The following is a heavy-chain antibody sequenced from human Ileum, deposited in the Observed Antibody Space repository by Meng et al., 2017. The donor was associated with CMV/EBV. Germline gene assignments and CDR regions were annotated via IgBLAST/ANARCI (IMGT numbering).Heavy chain of an antibody. CDR2: IYYSGST. D-gene: IGHD3-10*01. Sequence: HLQLQESGPGLVKPSETLSLTCTVSGGSISSSSYYWGWIRQPPGKGLEWIGSIYYSGSTYYNPSLKSRVTISVDTSKNQFSLKLSSVTAADTAVYYCARVGAMVRGPHFDYWGQGTLVTVSS. CDR1: GGSISSSSYY. V-gene: IGHV4-39*07. CDR3: ARVGAMVRGPHFDY. J-gene: IGHJ4*02.